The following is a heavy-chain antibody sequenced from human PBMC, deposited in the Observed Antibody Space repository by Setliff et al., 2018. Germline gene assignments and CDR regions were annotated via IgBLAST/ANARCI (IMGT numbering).Heavy chain of an antibody. CDR1: GYTLTELS. CDR2: FDPEDGET. J-gene: IGHJ4*02. Sequence: AASVKVSCKVSGYTLTELSMHWVRQAPGKGLEWMGGFDPEDGETIYAQKFQGRVTMTEDTSTDTAYMELSSLRSEDTAVYYCATGAGLLWFGEYRDLDYWGQGTLVTVSS. V-gene: IGHV1-24*01. D-gene: IGHD3-10*01. CDR3: ATGAGLLWFGEYRDLDY.